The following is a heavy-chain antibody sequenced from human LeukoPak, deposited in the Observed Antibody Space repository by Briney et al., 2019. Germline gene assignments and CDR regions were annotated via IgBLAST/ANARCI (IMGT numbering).Heavy chain of an antibody. Sequence: ASVRVSCKASGYTFTNYYLHWVRQAPGHGLEWMAIINPSDGGTYYEQKLQGRVTVTRDTSTSTVYMELSSLRSEDTAVYYCARDTRTMTAVTRGQHYYYGLGVLGQGTTVTVSS. CDR3: ARDTRTMTAVTRGQHYYYGLGV. CDR1: GYTFTNYY. CDR2: INPSDGGT. V-gene: IGHV1-46*01. D-gene: IGHD4-17*01. J-gene: IGHJ6*02.